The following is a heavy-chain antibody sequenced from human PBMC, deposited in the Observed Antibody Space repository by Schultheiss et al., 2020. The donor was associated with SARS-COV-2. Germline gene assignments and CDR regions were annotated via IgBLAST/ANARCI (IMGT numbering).Heavy chain of an antibody. V-gene: IGHV3-21*03. CDR3: TTDHYYDFWSGYYTEDY. J-gene: IGHJ4*02. CDR2: ISSSSSYI. CDR1: GFTFSSYS. Sequence: GGSLRLSCAASGFTFSSYSMNWVRQAPGKGLEWVSSISSSSSYIYYADSVKGRFTISRDDSKNTLYLQMNSLKTEDTAVYYCTTDHYYDFWSGYYTEDYWGQGTLVTVSS. D-gene: IGHD3-3*01.